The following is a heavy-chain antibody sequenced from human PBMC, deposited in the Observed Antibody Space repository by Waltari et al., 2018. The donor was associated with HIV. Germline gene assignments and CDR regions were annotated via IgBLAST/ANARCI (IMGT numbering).Heavy chain of an antibody. J-gene: IGHJ3*01. Sequence: EVQLVESGGGLIQPGGSLRLSCAASGFTVSTNYLTWVRQAPGKGLDWVSIIYSGGTTYYADSVLGRFTLSRDNSKNTLYLQMNSLRVEDTAVYYCASRVGATILNAFDVWGLGTTVTVSS. V-gene: IGHV3-53*01. CDR2: IYSGGTT. CDR3: ASRVGATILNAFDV. D-gene: IGHD1-26*01. CDR1: GFTVSTNY.